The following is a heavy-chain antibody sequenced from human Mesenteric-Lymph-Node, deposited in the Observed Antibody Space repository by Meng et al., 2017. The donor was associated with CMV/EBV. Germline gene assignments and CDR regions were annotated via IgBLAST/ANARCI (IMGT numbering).Heavy chain of an antibody. CDR2: IYHSGST. V-gene: IGHV4-38-2*02. J-gene: IGHJ4*02. Sequence: SETLSLTCTVSGFSISSGYYWGWIRQPPGKGLEWIGSIYHSGSTYYNPSLKSRVTMSVDTSKNQFSLKLSSVTAADTAIYYCARGPNSSGSAGDYWGQGTLVTVSS. CDR3: ARGPNSSGSAGDY. CDR1: GFSISSGYY. D-gene: IGHD6-19*01.